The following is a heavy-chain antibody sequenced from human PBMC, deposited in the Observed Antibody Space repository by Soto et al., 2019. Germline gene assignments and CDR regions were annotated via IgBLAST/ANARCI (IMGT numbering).Heavy chain of an antibody. V-gene: IGHV4-61*01. J-gene: IGHJ5*02. CDR1: GGSVSSGSNY. D-gene: IGHD3-22*01. CDR2: IYYSGST. Sequence: ETLSLTCTVSGGSVSSGSNYWSWIRQPPGKGLEWIGYIYYSGSTNYNPSLKSRVTISVDTSKNQFSLKLSSVTAADTAVYYCARAHTYYYDSSGPNWFDPWGQGTMVTVYS. CDR3: ARAHTYYYDSSGPNWFDP.